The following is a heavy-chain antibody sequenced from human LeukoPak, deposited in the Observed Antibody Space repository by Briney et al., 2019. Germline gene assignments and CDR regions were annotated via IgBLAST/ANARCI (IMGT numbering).Heavy chain of an antibody. Sequence: PSETLSLTCTVSGGSISSYYWSWIRQPPGKGLEWIGYIYYSGSTNYNPSLKSRVTISVDTSKNQFSLKLSSVTAADTAVYYCARDFLSTYYDFWSGSDHPTQNWFDPWGQGTLVTVSS. J-gene: IGHJ5*02. CDR1: GGSISSYY. CDR3: ARDFLSTYYDFWSGSDHPTQNWFDP. D-gene: IGHD3-3*01. V-gene: IGHV4-59*12. CDR2: IYYSGST.